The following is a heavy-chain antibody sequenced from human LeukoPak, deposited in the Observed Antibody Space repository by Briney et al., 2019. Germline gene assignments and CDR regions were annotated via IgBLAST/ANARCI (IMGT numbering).Heavy chain of an antibody. Sequence: SETLSLTCTVSGDSISSYYWSWIRQPREKGLEWIGYIYYSGSTNYNPSLKSRVTISVDTSKNQFSLKLSSVTAADTAVYYCARHLYSGNAFDIWGQGTMVTVSS. CDR3: ARHLYSGNAFDI. CDR1: GDSISSYY. CDR2: IYYSGST. J-gene: IGHJ3*02. D-gene: IGHD3-10*01. V-gene: IGHV4-59*08.